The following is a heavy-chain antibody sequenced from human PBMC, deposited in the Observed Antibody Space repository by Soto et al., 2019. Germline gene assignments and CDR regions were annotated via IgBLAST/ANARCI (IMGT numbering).Heavy chain of an antibody. V-gene: IGHV1-8*01. CDR2: MNPNSGNT. CDR3: ARRGYSSSWYYYYYCGMDV. D-gene: IGHD6-13*01. J-gene: IGHJ6*02. CDR1: GYTFTSYD. Sequence: QVQLVQSGAEVKKPGASVKVSCKASGYTFTSYDINWVRQATGQGLEGMGWMNPNSGNTGYAQKFQGRVTMTRNTSRSTAYMELSSLRAEDTAVYYCARRGYSSSWYYYYYCGMDVWGQGTTVTVSS.